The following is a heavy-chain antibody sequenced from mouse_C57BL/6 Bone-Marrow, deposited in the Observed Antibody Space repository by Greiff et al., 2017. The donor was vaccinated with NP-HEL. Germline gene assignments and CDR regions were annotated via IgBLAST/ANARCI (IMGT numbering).Heavy chain of an antibody. CDR2: INPNNGGT. CDR3: ESHYCGRDY. CDR1: GYTFTDYY. Sequence: EVQLQQSGPELVKPGASVKLSCKASGYTFTDYYMNWVKQSHGKSLEWIGDINPNNGGTSYNEKFKGKATLTVDKSSSTAYMQLRSLTSEDSAVYYGESHYCGRDYGGQGTTLTVSS. V-gene: IGHV1-26*01. J-gene: IGHJ2*01. D-gene: IGHD1-1*01.